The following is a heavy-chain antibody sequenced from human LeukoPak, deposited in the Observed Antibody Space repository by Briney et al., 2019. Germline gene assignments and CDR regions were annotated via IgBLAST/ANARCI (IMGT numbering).Heavy chain of an antibody. J-gene: IGHJ1*01. Sequence: PGGSLRLSCAASGFTFSSYGMRWVRQAPGKGLEWVAFIRYDGSNKYYADSVKGRFTISRDNSKNTLYLQMNSLRAEDTAVYYCAKHYSSTPEYFQHWGQGTLVTVSS. CDR1: GFTFSSYG. D-gene: IGHD6-13*01. V-gene: IGHV3-30*02. CDR3: AKHYSSTPEYFQH. CDR2: IRYDGSNK.